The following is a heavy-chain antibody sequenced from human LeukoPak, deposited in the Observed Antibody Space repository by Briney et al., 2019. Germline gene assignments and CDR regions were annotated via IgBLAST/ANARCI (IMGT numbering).Heavy chain of an antibody. D-gene: IGHD3-9*01. CDR1: GFTFSSYW. CDR2: IKQDGSEK. CDR3: ARDQTNGYFDWYYYYGMDA. J-gene: IGHJ6*02. V-gene: IGHV3-7*01. Sequence: GGSLRLSCAASGFTFSSYWMSWVRQAPGKGLEWVANIKQDGSEKYYVDSVKGRFTISRDNAKNSLYLQMNSLRAEDTAVYYCARDQTNGYFDWYYYYGMDAWGQGTTVTVSS.